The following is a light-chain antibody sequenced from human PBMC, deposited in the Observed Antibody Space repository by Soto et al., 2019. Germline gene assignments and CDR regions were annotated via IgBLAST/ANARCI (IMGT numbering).Light chain of an antibody. V-gene: IGKV3-20*01. Sequence: EIVLTQSPASLPWSPVARATLSCRASHSMSISNLAWYQHKPVQATRLLIYGASNRATGIPDRFSGSGSGTDFTLTISRLEPEDFALYYCQHYAGGSPITFGQRRRLEIK. CDR2: GAS. J-gene: IGKJ5*01. CDR1: HSMSISN. CDR3: QHYAGGSPIT.